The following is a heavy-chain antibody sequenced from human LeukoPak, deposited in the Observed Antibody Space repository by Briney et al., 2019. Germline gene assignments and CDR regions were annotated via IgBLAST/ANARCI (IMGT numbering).Heavy chain of an antibody. V-gene: IGHV3-48*03. J-gene: IGHJ4*02. D-gene: IGHD3-22*01. CDR1: GLPFSSYE. CDR2: ISSRGTTI. Sequence: PGGSLRLSCAGSGLPFSSYEMNWVRQAPGKGLEWISYISSRGTTIYYADSVKGRFTISRDNAENSLYLQMNSLRVEDTGVYYCARVYDMSGYKTPPPDYWGQGTLVTVSS. CDR3: ARVYDMSGYKTPPPDY.